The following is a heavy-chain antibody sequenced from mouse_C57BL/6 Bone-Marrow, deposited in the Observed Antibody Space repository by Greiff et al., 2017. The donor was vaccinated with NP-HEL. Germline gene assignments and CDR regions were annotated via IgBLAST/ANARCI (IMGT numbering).Heavy chain of an antibody. Sequence: VQLQQSGPELVKPGASVKISCKASGYSFTGYYMNWVKQSPEKSLEWLGEITPSTGGTTYNQKFKAKATLTVTKSSSPAYMQLKSLAAEDSAVYYCARWLLRWYFDVWGTGTTVTVSS. CDR1: GYSFTGYY. V-gene: IGHV1-42*01. D-gene: IGHD2-3*01. CDR3: ARWLLRWYFDV. J-gene: IGHJ1*03. CDR2: ITPSTGGT.